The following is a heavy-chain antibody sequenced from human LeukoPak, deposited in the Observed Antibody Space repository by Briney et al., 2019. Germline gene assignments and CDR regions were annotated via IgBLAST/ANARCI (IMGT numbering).Heavy chain of an antibody. CDR3: AQDAIAQYRPYYFDC. V-gene: IGHV3-23*01. CDR2: ISGSGEST. D-gene: IGHD3-16*02. J-gene: IGHJ4*02. CDR1: GFTLSSFA. Sequence: PGGSLSLSCAASGFTLSSFAMSWVRQAPGKGLEWVSSISGSGESTYYADYVKGRFTVSRDNSKNTLNLQLNSLRAEDTAVYYCAQDAIAQYRPYYFDCWGQGTLATVSS.